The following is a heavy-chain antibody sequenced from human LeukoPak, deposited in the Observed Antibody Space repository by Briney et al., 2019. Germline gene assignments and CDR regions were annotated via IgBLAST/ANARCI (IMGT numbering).Heavy chain of an antibody. Sequence: PSKTLSLTCAVYGGSFSGYYWSWIRQPPGKGLEWIGEINHSGSTNYNPSLKSRVTISVDTSKNQFSLKLSSVTAADTAVYYCARLLGGYSYGYRGYFDYWGQGTLVTVSS. CDR2: INHSGST. J-gene: IGHJ4*02. CDR3: ARLLGGYSYGYRGYFDY. V-gene: IGHV4-34*01. D-gene: IGHD5-18*01. CDR1: GGSFSGYY.